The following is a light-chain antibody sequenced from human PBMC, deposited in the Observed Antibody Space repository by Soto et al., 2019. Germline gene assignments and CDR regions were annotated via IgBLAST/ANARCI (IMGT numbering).Light chain of an antibody. V-gene: IGKV3-20*01. Sequence: IVMTQSPATLSVSTGERATLSCRASQSISSNLAWYQQKPGQAPRLLMFRTSSRATGVPDRFSGSGSGTDFTLTISRLEPEDFAVYFCHHYASTFGQGTKVDI. CDR1: QSISSN. CDR2: RTS. CDR3: HHYAST. J-gene: IGKJ1*01.